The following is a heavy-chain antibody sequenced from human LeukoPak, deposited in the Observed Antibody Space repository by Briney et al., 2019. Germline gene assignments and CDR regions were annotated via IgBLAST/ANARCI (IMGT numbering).Heavy chain of an antibody. D-gene: IGHD3-22*01. CDR1: GYSISSGYY. V-gene: IGHV4-38-2*02. CDR3: ARRPNSSGYYFDY. Sequence: SETLSLTCTVSGYSISSGYYWGWIRQPPGKGLEWIGSIYHSGSTYYNPSLKSRVTISVDTSKNQFSLKLSSVTAADTAVYYCARRPNSSGYYFDYWGQGTLVTVSS. CDR2: IYHSGST. J-gene: IGHJ4*02.